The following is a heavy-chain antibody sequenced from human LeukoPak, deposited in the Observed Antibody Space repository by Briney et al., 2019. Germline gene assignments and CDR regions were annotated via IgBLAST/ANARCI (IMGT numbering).Heavy chain of an antibody. V-gene: IGHV1-69*13. J-gene: IGHJ3*02. D-gene: IGHD1-26*01. CDR2: IIPIFGAA. CDR3: AKDYVGQVPDAFDI. Sequence: SVKVSCKASGGTFSNYTISWVRQAPGQGLEWTGGIIPIFGAANYAQKFQGRVTITADESTSTAYMELSSLRSEDTAVYYCAKDYVGQVPDAFDIWGQGTMVTVSS. CDR1: GGTFSNYT.